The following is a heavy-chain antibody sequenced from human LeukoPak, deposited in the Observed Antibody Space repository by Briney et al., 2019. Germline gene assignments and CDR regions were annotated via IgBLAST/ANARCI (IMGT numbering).Heavy chain of an antibody. CDR2: INPSGGST. Sequence: ASVKVSCKASGYTFTSYYMHWVRQAPGQGLEWMGIINPSGGSTSYAQKFQGRVTITADKSTSTAYMELSSLRSEDTAVYYCARDRGPGGNSGYWGQGTLVTVSS. J-gene: IGHJ4*02. V-gene: IGHV1-46*01. CDR3: ARDRGPGGNSGY. D-gene: IGHD2-15*01. CDR1: GYTFTSYY.